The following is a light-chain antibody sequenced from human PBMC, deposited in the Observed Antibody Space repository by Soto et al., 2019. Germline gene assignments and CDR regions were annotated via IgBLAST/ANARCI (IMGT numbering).Light chain of an antibody. V-gene: IGKV1-9*01. J-gene: IGKJ1*01. CDR2: AAS. Sequence: DIQLTPSPSVLSASVGDRVTITCRASQGINRYLARYQQKPGKVPKLLIYAASTLHSGVPSRFSDRGTGTEFTLAITRLQPEDFATYYCQQLNSYPRTFGQGTKVAIK. CDR3: QQLNSYPRT. CDR1: QGINRY.